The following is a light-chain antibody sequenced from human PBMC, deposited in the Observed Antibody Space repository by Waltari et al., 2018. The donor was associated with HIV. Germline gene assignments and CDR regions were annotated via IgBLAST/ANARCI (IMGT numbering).Light chain of an antibody. Sequence: QSALTQPASVSGSPGQSIPISCTGTSSDVGSYHLVPLYQQHPGKAPKLMIYEGSKRPSGVSNRFSGSKSGNTASLTISGLQAEDEADYYCCSYAGSSTLEVFGGGTKLTVL. J-gene: IGLJ2*01. CDR1: SSDVGSYHL. CDR3: CSYAGSSTLEV. V-gene: IGLV2-23*01. CDR2: EGS.